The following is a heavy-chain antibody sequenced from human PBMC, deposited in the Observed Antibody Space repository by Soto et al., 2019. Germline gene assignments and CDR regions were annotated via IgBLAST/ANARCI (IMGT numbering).Heavy chain of an antibody. Sequence: SETLSLTCTVSGDPISSSFAYWGWIRQPPGKGLAWIRSIYYSRSHHSSPHLEGRVTICADTSKNQFSLNLGPVAAADTALYYCARLYWRRSYGYPPRFYTMGIWGQGTPVTVAS. V-gene: IGHV4-39*01. CDR2: IYYSRSH. CDR1: GDPISSSFAY. J-gene: IGHJ1*01. CDR3: ARLYWRRSYGYPPRFYTMGI. D-gene: IGHD3-16*01.